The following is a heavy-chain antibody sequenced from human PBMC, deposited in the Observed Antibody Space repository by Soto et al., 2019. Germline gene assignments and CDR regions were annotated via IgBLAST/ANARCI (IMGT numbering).Heavy chain of an antibody. D-gene: IGHD6-19*01. V-gene: IGHV1-3*01. J-gene: IGHJ4*02. CDR3: AREKWASGWSYYFDY. CDR2: INVGNGNT. Sequence: ASVKVSCKASGYTYISYSMHWVRQAPGQRLEWMGWINVGNGNTKHSQNLQGRVTIYQDTSASTAYMELNSLTSEDTAVYYCAREKWASGWSYYFDYWGQGTLVTVSS. CDR1: GYTYISYS.